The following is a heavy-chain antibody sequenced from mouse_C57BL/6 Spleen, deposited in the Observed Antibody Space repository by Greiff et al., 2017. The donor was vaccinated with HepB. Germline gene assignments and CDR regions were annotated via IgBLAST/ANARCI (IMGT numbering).Heavy chain of an antibody. Sequence: EVQRVESGGGLVKPGGSLKLSCAASGFTFSDYGMHWVRQAPEKGLEWVAYISSGSSTIYYADTVKGRFTISRDNAKNTLFLQMNSLRSEDTAMYYCARDVNYWYFDVWGTGTTVTVSS. J-gene: IGHJ1*03. V-gene: IGHV5-17*01. CDR2: ISSGSSTI. CDR3: ARDVNYWYFDV. CDR1: GFTFSDYG.